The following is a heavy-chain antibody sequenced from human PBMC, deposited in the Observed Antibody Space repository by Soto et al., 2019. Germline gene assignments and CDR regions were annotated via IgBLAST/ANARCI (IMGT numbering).Heavy chain of an antibody. Sequence: LSCSASGFPFSRFAIHWVRQAPGKGLVYVSGISFNGGDTYHADSVKDRFSISRDNSKNTVYLQMSSLRAEDTAVYYCVKDGAVTFSGWFFDYWGQGTPVTVSS. CDR1: GFPFSRFA. CDR2: ISFNGGDT. D-gene: IGHD4-4*01. V-gene: IGHV3-64D*06. CDR3: VKDGAVTFSGWFFDY. J-gene: IGHJ4*02.